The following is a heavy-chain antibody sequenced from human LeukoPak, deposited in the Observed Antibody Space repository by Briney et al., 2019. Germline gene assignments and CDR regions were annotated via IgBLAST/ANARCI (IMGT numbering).Heavy chain of an antibody. CDR1: GFTFRRNG. D-gene: IGHD3-16*01. CDR3: VRYTEGLGFDY. V-gene: IGHV3-33*01. Sequence: GGSLRLSCAGSGFTFRRNGMHWVRQAPGKGLEWVALIWFDGSDEYYIDSVRGRFTISRDNSKSTLVLQMNSLRVEDTAVYYCVRYTEGLGFDYWGQGVMVTVSS. J-gene: IGHJ4*02. CDR2: IWFDGSDE.